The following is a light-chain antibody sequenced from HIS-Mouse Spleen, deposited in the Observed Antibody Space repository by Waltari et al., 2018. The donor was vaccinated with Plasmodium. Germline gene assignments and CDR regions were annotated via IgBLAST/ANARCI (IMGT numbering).Light chain of an antibody. Sequence: SSELTQPPSVSVSPAQTARITCSGDALPKQYAYGYQQKPGQAPVLVIYNGRERPSGIPERFSGSSSGTTVTLTISGVQAEDEADYYCQSADSSGTPNWVFGGGTKLTVL. V-gene: IGLV3-25*03. CDR3: QSADSSGTPNWV. J-gene: IGLJ3*02. CDR1: ALPKQY. CDR2: NGR.